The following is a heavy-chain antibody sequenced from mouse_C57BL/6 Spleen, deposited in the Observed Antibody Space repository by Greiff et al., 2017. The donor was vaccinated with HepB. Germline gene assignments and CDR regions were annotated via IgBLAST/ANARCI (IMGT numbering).Heavy chain of an antibody. J-gene: IGHJ2*01. D-gene: IGHD2-4*01. CDR2: ISSGGSYT. CDR3: ARHDYDDYFDY. Sequence: EVQLVESGGDLVKPGGSLKLSCAASGFTFSSYGMSWVRQTPDKRLEWVATISSGGSYTYYPDSVKGRFTISRDNAKNTLYLQMSSLKSEDTATYYCARHDYDDYFDYWGQGTTLTVSS. V-gene: IGHV5-6*01. CDR1: GFTFSSYG.